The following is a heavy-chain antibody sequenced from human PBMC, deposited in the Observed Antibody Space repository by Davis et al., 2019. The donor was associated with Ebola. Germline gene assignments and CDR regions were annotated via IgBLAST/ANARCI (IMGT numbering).Heavy chain of an antibody. CDR1: GFTFNSYW. CDR3: ARNYHSTEYYDEFGDY. D-gene: IGHD3-3*01. V-gene: IGHV3-7*01. Sequence: PGGSLRLSCAASGFTFNSYWMSWVRQAPGKGPEWVASIKRGDGSDIYYADSVQGRFTISRDNAKNSLYLQMNSLRAEDTAVYYCARNYHSTEYYDEFGDYWGQGTLVTVSS. J-gene: IGHJ4*02. CDR2: IKRGDGSDI.